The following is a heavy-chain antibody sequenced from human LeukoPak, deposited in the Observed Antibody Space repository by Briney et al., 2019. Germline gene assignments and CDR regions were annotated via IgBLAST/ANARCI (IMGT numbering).Heavy chain of an antibody. D-gene: IGHD3-22*01. Sequence: GGSLRLSCAASGFTFSSYGMHWVRQAPGKGLEWVAVIWYDGSNKYYADSVKGRFTIPRDNSKNTLYLQMNSLRAEDTAVYYCARDFTPYYYDSSDAFDIWGQGTMVTVSS. CDR1: GFTFSSYG. J-gene: IGHJ3*02. CDR2: IWYDGSNK. CDR3: ARDFTPYYYDSSDAFDI. V-gene: IGHV3-33*01.